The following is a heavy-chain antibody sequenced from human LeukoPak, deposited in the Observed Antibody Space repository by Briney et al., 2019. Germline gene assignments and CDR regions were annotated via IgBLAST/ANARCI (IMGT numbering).Heavy chain of an antibody. V-gene: IGHV2-5*02. D-gene: IGHD3-9*01. CDR1: GFSLSTSGVG. Sequence: SGPTLVNPTQTRTLTCTFSGFSLSTSGVGEGWIRQPPGKALEWLALIYWDDDKRYSPSLKSRLTITKDTSKNQVVLTMNNMDPVDTATYYCALLDWHGGWFDPWGQGTLVTVFS. J-gene: IGHJ5*02. CDR3: ALLDWHGGWFDP. CDR2: IYWDDDK.